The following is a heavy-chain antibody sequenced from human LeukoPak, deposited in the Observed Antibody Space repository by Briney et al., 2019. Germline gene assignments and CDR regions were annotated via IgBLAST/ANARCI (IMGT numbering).Heavy chain of an antibody. V-gene: IGHV1-69*05. CDR3: ARVPYYYDSSGYWSYFDY. Sequence: SVKVSCKASGGTFSSYAISWVRQAPGQGLEWMGGIIPIFGTANYAQKFQGRVTITTDESTSTAYMELSSLRSEDTAVYYCARVPYYYDSSGYWSYFDYWGQGTPVTVSS. J-gene: IGHJ4*02. D-gene: IGHD3-22*01. CDR2: IIPIFGTA. CDR1: GGTFSSYA.